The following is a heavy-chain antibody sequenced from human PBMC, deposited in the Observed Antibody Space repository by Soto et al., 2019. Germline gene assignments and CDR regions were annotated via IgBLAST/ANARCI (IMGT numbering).Heavy chain of an antibody. Sequence: QVQLVQSGAEVKKPGSSVKVSCKASGGTFSSYAISWVRQAPGQGLEWMGGIIPIFGTANYAQKFQGRVTITADESTSTAYMELSSRRSDDTAVYYCAREGGWIAVAGTRWFDPWGQGTLVTVSS. CDR1: GGTFSSYA. D-gene: IGHD6-19*01. V-gene: IGHV1-69*12. J-gene: IGHJ5*02. CDR2: IIPIFGTA. CDR3: AREGGWIAVAGTRWFDP.